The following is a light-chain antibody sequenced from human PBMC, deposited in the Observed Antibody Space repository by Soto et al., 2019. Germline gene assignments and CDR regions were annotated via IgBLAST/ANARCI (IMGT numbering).Light chain of an antibody. CDR3: QQYDTSPPST. V-gene: IGKV3-20*01. CDR1: QSVSSSY. J-gene: IGKJ5*01. Sequence: EMVLTQSPDTLSLSQGERATLSCRASQSVSSSYLAWYQQKPGQAPRLLIYGASSRATGIPDRFSGSGSGTDFTLTISRLEPEDLAVYFCQQYDTSPPSTFGQGTRLEIK. CDR2: GAS.